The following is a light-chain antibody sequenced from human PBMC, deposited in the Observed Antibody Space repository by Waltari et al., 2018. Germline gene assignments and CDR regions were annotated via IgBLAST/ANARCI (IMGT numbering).Light chain of an antibody. CDR1: QTGTNN. CDR3: QQYSTWFYT. CDR2: DAS. J-gene: IGKJ2*01. Sequence: IVLTQSPATLSVSPGGSATLTCRASQTGTNNLAWYQEKPGQSPRLLIHDASTRATGIAARFSASGSGRQFTLTISRLQSEDVAIYYCQQYSTWFYTFGQGTKLEI. V-gene: IGKV3D-15*01.